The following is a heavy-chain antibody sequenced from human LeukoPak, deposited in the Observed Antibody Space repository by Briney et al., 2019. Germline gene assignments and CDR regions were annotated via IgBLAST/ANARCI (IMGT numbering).Heavy chain of an antibody. Sequence: GRSLRLSCAASGFTFDDYAMHWVRQAPGKGLEWVSVIYSGGSTYYADSVKGRFTISRDNSKNTLYLQMNSLRAEDTAVYYCAKDGGSSSWYVEYFQHWGQGTLVTVSS. CDR1: GFTFDDYA. D-gene: IGHD6-13*01. V-gene: IGHV3-23*03. J-gene: IGHJ1*01. CDR2: IYSGGST. CDR3: AKDGGSSSWYVEYFQH.